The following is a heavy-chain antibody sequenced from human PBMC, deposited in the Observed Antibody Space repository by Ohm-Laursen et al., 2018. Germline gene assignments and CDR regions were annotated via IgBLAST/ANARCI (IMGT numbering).Heavy chain of an antibody. CDR1: GGSISSTSYY. CDR2: IHYTGST. V-gene: IGHV4-39*01. D-gene: IGHD1-1*01. J-gene: IGHJ4*02. CDR3: ARKTDWNHYYFDY. Sequence: SDTLSLTCTVSGGSISSTSYYWGWIRQPPGKGLEWIGSIHYTGSTYFNPSLQSRVTISVDTSKNQFSLNLSSVTAADTAMYYCARKTDWNHYYFDYWGQGTLVTVSS.